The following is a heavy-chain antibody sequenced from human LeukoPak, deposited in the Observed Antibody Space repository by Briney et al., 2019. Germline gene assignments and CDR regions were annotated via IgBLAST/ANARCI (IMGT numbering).Heavy chain of an antibody. V-gene: IGHV4-39*01. CDR3: ARRNRFDSVVGTGDYFDF. D-gene: IGHD6-19*01. Sequence: SETLPLTCTVSGDSIKSRSHYWDWLRQPAGKGLEWIGSVYYAGVTFYSPSFKSRVTISVDTSRNQFSLKMISMTASDTALYYCARRNRFDSVVGTGDYFDFWGQGALITVSS. CDR2: VYYAGVT. J-gene: IGHJ4*02. CDR1: GDSIKSRSHY.